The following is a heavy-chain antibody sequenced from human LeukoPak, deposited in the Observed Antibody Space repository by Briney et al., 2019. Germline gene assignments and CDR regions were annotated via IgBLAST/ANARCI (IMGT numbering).Heavy chain of an antibody. Sequence: PGGSLRLSCAASEFTFSSYWMSWFGQAACKGREWVASMEQDGSEKYYRDSGKGRFTISRDNAKNSLHLHMHSLRAADTDTSYCERDPSCSGGTCRDGYFDYWRQRILVTVSS. CDR1: EFTFSSYW. CDR2: MEQDGSEK. J-gene: IGHJ4*02. D-gene: IGHD2-15*01. CDR3: ERDPSCSGGTCRDGYFDY. V-gene: IGHV3-7*03.